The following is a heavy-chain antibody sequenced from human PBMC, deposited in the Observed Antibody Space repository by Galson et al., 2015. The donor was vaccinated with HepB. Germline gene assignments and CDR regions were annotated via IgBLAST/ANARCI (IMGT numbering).Heavy chain of an antibody. J-gene: IGHJ4*02. CDR1: GFTFSGSA. CDR3: TRLGDFSGYSSS. CDR2: IRSKANDYAT. Sequence: LRLSCAASGFTFSGSAIHWVRQASGKGLEWVGRIRSKANDYATAYAASLKGRFTISRVDSKNTAYLHMKRLKTEDTAAYYCTRLGDFSGYSSSWGQGTLVTVSS. D-gene: IGHD6-13*01. V-gene: IGHV3-73*01.